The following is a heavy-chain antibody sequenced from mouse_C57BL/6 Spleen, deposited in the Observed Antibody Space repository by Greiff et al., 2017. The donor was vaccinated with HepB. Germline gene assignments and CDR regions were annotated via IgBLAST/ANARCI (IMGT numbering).Heavy chain of an antibody. CDR2: ISYDGSN. J-gene: IGHJ1*03. Sequence: EESGPGLVKPSQSLSLTCSVTGYSITSGYYWNWIRQFPGNKLEWMGYISYDGSNNYNPSLKNRISITRDTSKNQFFLKLNSVTTEDTATYYCARELGRDWYFDVWGTGTTVTVSS. CDR3: ARELGRDWYFDV. D-gene: IGHD4-1*01. V-gene: IGHV3-6*01. CDR1: GYSITSGYY.